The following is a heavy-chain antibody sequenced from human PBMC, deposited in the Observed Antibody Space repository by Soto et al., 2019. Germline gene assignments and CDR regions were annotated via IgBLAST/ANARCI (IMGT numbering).Heavy chain of an antibody. J-gene: IGHJ4*02. D-gene: IGHD2-15*01. Sequence: EVQLVESGGGLIQPGGSLRLSCAASGFIFNTYSMNWVRQAPGKGLEWVSYISGSSQTIFYADSVRGLFTISRDNAKNSTYLQMVSLRDEDTAVYYCARTLSWRRGPFDSWGQGTLVTVSS. CDR3: ARTLSWRRGPFDS. CDR1: GFIFNTYS. CDR2: ISGSSQTI. V-gene: IGHV3-48*02.